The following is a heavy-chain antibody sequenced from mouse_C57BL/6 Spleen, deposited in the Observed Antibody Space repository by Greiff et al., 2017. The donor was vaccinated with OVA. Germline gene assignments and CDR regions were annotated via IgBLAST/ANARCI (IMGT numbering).Heavy chain of an antibody. CDR1: GFTFSSYG. CDR3: ARPVYDGYYFFDY. CDR2: ISSGGSYT. D-gene: IGHD2-3*01. V-gene: IGHV5-6*02. Sequence: DVKLVESGGDLVKPGGSLKLSCAASGFTFSSYGMSWVRQTPDKRLEWVATISSGGSYTYYPDSVKGRFTISRDNAKNTLYLQMSSLKSEDTAMYYCARPVYDGYYFFDYWGKGTTLTVSS. J-gene: IGHJ2*01.